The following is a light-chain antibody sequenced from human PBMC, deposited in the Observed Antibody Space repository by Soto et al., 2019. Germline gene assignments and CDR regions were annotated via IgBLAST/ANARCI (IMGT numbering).Light chain of an antibody. J-gene: IGKJ5*01. V-gene: IGKV3-15*01. CDR2: GAS. CDR1: QSVDSN. CDR3: QQYHRWPIT. Sequence: EIVMTQSPGNLSVSPGEGATLSCRASQSVDSNLAWYQQRPGQAPRLLIYGASTRATGVPARFSGSGSGTEFTLIISSLQSEDFAVYSCQQYHRWPITFGQGTRLEIK.